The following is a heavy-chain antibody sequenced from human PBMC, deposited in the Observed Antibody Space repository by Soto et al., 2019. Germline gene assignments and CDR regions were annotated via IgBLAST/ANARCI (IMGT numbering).Heavy chain of an antibody. D-gene: IGHD3-10*01. J-gene: IGHJ5*02. Sequence: SETLSLTCAVYGGSFSGYYWTWIRQPPGKGLEWIGENTHNGRSRYNPSLKSRVTILVDTSKNQFSLKLSSVTAADTAVYYCASYGSGSYSRYDPWGQGTLIT. CDR3: ASYGSGSYSRYDP. CDR1: GGSFSGYY. CDR2: NTHNGRS. V-gene: IGHV4-34*01.